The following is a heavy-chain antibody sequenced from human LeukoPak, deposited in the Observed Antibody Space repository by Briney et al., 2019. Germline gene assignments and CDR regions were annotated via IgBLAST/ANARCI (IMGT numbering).Heavy chain of an antibody. V-gene: IGHV3-7*03. D-gene: IGHD3-22*01. CDR2: IKQDGSEK. J-gene: IGHJ4*02. CDR1: GFTFSSYW. CDR3: ARDGRIFYYDSSGNFDY. Sequence: PGGSLRLSCAASGFTFSSYWMSWVRQAPGKGLEWVANIKQDGSEKYYVDSVKGRFTISRDNAENSLYLQMNSLRAEDTAVYYCARDGRIFYYDSSGNFDYWGQGTLVTVSS.